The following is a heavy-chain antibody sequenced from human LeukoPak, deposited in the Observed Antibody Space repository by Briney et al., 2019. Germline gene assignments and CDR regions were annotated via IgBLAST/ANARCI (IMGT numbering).Heavy chain of an antibody. D-gene: IGHD6-13*01. CDR1: GGSISSYY. CDR3: ALGRIAAAGTVDY. V-gene: IGHV4-4*07. CDR2: IYTSGST. J-gene: IGHJ4*02. Sequence: SETLSLTCTVSGGSISSYYWSWIQQPAGKGLEWIGRIYTSGSTNYNPSLKSRVTMSVDTSKNQFSLKLSSVTAADTAVYYCALGRIAAAGTVDYWGQGTLVTVSS.